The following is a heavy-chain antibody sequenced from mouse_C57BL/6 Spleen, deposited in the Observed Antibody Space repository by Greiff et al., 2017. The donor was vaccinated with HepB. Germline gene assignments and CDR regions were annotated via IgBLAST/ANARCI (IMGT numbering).Heavy chain of an antibody. D-gene: IGHD1-1*01. CDR1: GFTFSDAW. CDR2: IRNKANNHAT. Sequence: EVKVEESGGGLVQPGGSMKLSCAASGFTFSDAWMDWVRQSPEKGLEWVAEIRNKANNHATYYAESVKGRFTISRDDSKSSVYLQMNSLRAEDTGIYYCTSDYGSSYGYFDVWGTGTTVTVSS. CDR3: TSDYGSSYGYFDV. V-gene: IGHV6-6*01. J-gene: IGHJ1*03.